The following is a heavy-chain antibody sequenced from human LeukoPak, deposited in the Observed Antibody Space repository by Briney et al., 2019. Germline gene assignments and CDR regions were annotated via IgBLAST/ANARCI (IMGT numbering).Heavy chain of an antibody. Sequence: GESLKISCKGSGYSFTSYWIGWVRQMPGKGLEWMGIIYPGDSDTRYSPSFQGQVTISADKSISTAYLQWSSLKASDTAMYYCARHVGLRVSGSAFDIWGQGTMVTVSS. V-gene: IGHV5-51*01. CDR2: IYPGDSDT. D-gene: IGHD1-26*01. J-gene: IGHJ3*02. CDR3: ARHVGLRVSGSAFDI. CDR1: GYSFTSYW.